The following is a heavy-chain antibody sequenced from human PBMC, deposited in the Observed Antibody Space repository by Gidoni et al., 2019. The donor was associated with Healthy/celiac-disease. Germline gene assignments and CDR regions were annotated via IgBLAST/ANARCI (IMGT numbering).Heavy chain of an antibody. CDR2: IRSKAYGGTT. V-gene: IGHV3-49*05. J-gene: IGHJ4*02. D-gene: IGHD3-22*01. CDR1: GFTFGDYA. CDR3: TRPYDSSGYYYTDY. Sequence: EVQLVESGGGLVKPGRSLRLSCKASGFTFGDYAMSWFRQAPGKGLEWVGFIRSKAYGGTTEYAASVKGRFTISRDDSKSIAYLQMNSLKTEDTAVYYCTRPYDSSGYYYTDYWGQGTLVTVSS.